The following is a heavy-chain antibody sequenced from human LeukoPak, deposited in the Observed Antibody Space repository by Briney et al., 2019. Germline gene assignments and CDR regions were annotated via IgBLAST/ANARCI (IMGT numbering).Heavy chain of an antibody. J-gene: IGHJ5*02. CDR2: IYYSGST. CDR1: GGSIGSYY. D-gene: IGHD6-19*01. Sequence: SETPSLTCTVSGGSIGSYYWSWIRQPPGKGLEWIGYIYYSGSTNYNPSLKSRVTISVDTSKNQFSLKLSSVTAADTAVYYCARGAVAGTRHWFDPWGQGTLVTVSS. CDR3: ARGAVAGTRHWFDP. V-gene: IGHV4-59*08.